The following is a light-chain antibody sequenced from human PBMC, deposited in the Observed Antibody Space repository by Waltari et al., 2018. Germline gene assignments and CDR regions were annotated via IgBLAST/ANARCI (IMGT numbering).Light chain of an antibody. J-gene: IGLJ3*02. CDR1: TSDIGKYNL. Sequence: QSALTQTASGSGSPGQAITISCSGTTSDIGKYNLVSWYQQHPGKAPTLIIYDVNKRPSGVSNRFSGSKSGNTAFLTISGLQSADEADYYCCSYAGSAISMFGGGTKVTVL. CDR2: DVN. V-gene: IGLV2-23*02. CDR3: CSYAGSAISM.